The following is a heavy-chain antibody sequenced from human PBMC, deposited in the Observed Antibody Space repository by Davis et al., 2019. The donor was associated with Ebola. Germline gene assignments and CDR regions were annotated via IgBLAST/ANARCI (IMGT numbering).Heavy chain of an antibody. V-gene: IGHV3-48*03. J-gene: IGHJ6*02. CDR2: ISSSGSTI. CDR3: ARGDDFWSGYYPEGAYYYYGMDV. Sequence: GGSLRLSCAASGFTFSSYEMNWVRQAPGKGLEWVSYISSSGSTIYYADSVKGRFTISRDNAKNSLYLQMNSLRAEDTAVYYCARGDDFWSGYYPEGAYYYYGMDVWGQGTTVTVSS. CDR1: GFTFSSYE. D-gene: IGHD3-3*01.